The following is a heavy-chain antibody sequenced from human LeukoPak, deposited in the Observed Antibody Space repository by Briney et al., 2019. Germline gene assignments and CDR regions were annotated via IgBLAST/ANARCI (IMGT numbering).Heavy chain of an antibody. D-gene: IGHD3-3*01. Sequence: PGGSLRLSCAASGFTFSSYGMHWVRQAPGKGLEWVAFIRYDGSNKYYADSVKGRFTISRDNAKNSLYLQMNSLRAEDTAVYYCARITYDFWSGYYPTDYWGQGTLVTVSS. J-gene: IGHJ4*02. V-gene: IGHV3-30*02. CDR1: GFTFSSYG. CDR2: IRYDGSNK. CDR3: ARITYDFWSGYYPTDY.